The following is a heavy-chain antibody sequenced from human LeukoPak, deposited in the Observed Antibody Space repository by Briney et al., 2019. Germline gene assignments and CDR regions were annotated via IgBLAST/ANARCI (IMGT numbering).Heavy chain of an antibody. D-gene: IGHD3-22*01. CDR2: IYHSRST. CDR1: GGSISSGGYY. CDR3: ARDLNYYDSSGYRGYFDL. Sequence: SETLTLTCTVSGGSISSGGYYWSWIRQPPGKGLEWIGSIYHSRSTYYNPSLKSRVTISVDTSKNQFSLKLSSVTAADTAVYYCARDLNYYDSSGYRGYFDLWGRGTLVTVSS. J-gene: IGHJ2*01. V-gene: IGHV4-39*07.